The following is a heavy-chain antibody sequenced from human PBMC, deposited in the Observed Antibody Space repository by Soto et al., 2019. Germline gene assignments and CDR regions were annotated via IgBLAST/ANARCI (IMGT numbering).Heavy chain of an antibody. V-gene: IGHV2-5*02. CDR2: MYWDGDK. D-gene: IGHD2-15*01. J-gene: IGHJ6*02. CDR1: GFSLTTSEEG. Sequence: QITLKESGPTLVNPAQTLTLTCIFSGFSLTTSEEGVAWIRQSPGKALEWLALMYWDGDKRYSPFLKSRLTITKDTSNNQVVLTMTNMDPVDTGTYYCAHKGGRGAGMDVWGQGTTVTVSS. CDR3: AHKGGRGAGMDV.